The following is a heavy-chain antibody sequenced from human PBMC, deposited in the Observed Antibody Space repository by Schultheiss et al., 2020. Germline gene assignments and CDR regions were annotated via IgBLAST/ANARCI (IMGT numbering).Heavy chain of an antibody. CDR3: ARPYYGDYDPSWFDP. Sequence: SETLSLTCTVSGGSISSGGYYWSWIRQHPGKGLEWIGYIYYSGSTYYNPSLKSRVTISVDTSKNQFSLKLSSVTAADTAVYYCARPYYGDYDPSWFDPWGQGTLVTVSS. J-gene: IGHJ5*02. CDR2: IYYSGST. CDR1: GGSISSGGYY. V-gene: IGHV4-31*03. D-gene: IGHD4-17*01.